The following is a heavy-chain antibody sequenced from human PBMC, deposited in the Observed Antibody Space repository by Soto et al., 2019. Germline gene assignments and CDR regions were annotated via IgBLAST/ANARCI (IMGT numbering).Heavy chain of an antibody. J-gene: IGHJ6*02. Sequence: QVQLVQSGAEVKKPGSSVKVSCKASGGTFSSYAISWVRQAPGQGLEWMGGIIPIFGTANYAQKFQGRVTITADESTSTAYMELSSLRSEDTAVYYGARVIMVRGTYYYYGMDVWGQGTTVTVSS. CDR3: ARVIMVRGTYYYYGMDV. V-gene: IGHV1-69*01. CDR2: IIPIFGTA. D-gene: IGHD3-10*01. CDR1: GGTFSSYA.